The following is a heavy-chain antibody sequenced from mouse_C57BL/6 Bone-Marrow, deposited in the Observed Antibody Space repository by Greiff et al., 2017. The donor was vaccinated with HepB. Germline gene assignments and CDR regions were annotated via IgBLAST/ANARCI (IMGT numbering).Heavy chain of an antibody. J-gene: IGHJ4*01. CDR3: ARRGLRLGLYAMDY. CDR2: IDPSDSYT. D-gene: IGHD2-4*01. V-gene: IGHV1-59*01. Sequence: QVQLQQPGAELVRPGTSVKLSCKASGYTFTSYWMHWVKQRPGQGLEWIGVIDPSDSYTNYNQKFKGKATLTVDTSSSTAYMQRSSLTSEDSAVYYCARRGLRLGLYAMDYWGQGTSVTVSS. CDR1: GYTFTSYW.